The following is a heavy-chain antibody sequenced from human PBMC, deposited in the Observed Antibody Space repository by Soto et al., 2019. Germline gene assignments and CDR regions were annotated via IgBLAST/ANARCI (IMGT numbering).Heavy chain of an antibody. Sequence: SETLSLTCAVYGGSFSGYYWSWIRQPPGKGLEWIGEINHSGSTNYNPSLKSRVTISVDTSKNQFSLKLSSVTAADTAVYYCARGALGYDFWSGYYMGLYFDYWGQGTLVTVSS. V-gene: IGHV4-34*01. D-gene: IGHD3-3*01. CDR2: INHSGST. J-gene: IGHJ4*02. CDR3: ARGALGYDFWSGYYMGLYFDY. CDR1: GGSFSGYY.